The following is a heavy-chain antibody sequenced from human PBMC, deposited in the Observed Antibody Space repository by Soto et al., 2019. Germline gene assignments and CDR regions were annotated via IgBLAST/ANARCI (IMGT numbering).Heavy chain of an antibody. CDR1: GFTFTTYA. J-gene: IGHJ6*02. V-gene: IGHV3-23*01. Sequence: GGSLRLSCAASGFTFTTYAMSWVRQAPGKGLEWVSSIGGSGGSTNYADSVKGRFTISRDNSKNTLHLQMNSLRAEDTAVYFCAKDNYGLAVWGQGTTVTV. CDR2: IGGSGGST. CDR3: AKDNYGLAV.